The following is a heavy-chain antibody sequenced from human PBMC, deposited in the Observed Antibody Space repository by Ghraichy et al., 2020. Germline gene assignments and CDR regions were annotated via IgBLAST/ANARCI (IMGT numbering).Heavy chain of an antibody. V-gene: IGHV4-4*09. CDR2: IYTSGST. CDR1: GGSISSYY. CDR3: ARQTGGSSDY. J-gene: IGHJ4*02. Sequence: SETLSLTCTVSGGSISSYYWSWIRQPPGKGLEWIGYIYTSGSTNYNPSLKSRVTISVDTSKNQFSLKLSSVTAADTAVYYCARQTGGSSDYWGQGTLVTVSS. D-gene: IGHD1-26*01.